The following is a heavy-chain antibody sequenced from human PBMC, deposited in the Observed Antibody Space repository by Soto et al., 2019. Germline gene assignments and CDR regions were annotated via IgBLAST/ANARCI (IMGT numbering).Heavy chain of an antibody. V-gene: IGHV3-33*01. J-gene: IGHJ4*02. CDR2: IWYDGSNK. CDR1: GFTFSSYG. Sequence: QVQLVESGGGVVQPARSLRLSCAASGFTFSSYGMHWVRQAPGKGLEWVAVIWYDGSNKYYADSVKGRFTISRDNSKNTLYLQMNSLRAEDTAVYYCARDARDYVWGSYLPQDYWGQGTLVTVSS. D-gene: IGHD3-16*02. CDR3: ARDARDYVWGSYLPQDY.